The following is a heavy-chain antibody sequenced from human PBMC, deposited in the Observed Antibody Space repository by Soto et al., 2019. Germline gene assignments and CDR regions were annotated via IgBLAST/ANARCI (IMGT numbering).Heavy chain of an antibody. J-gene: IGHJ5*01. Sequence: SETLSLTXTLSGGSVRAPDWWNWVRQSPDKGLEWIAEVHISGHSNYNPSLRSRVSVSIDSSKNQFYLNLNSVTAADTAIYYCARVRQGCSANNCYFDPWGQGTQVTVSS. D-gene: IGHD1-1*01. V-gene: IGHV4-4*02. CDR1: GGSVRAPDW. CDR2: VHISGHS. CDR3: ARVRQGCSANNCYFDP.